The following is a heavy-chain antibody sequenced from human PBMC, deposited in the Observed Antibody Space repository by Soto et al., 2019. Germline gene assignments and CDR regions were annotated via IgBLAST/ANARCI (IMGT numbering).Heavy chain of an antibody. D-gene: IGHD3-10*01. V-gene: IGHV1-3*04. CDR2: INTGTNDR. Sequence: ASVKVSCKASGYTFTDYAIHWVRQAPGQSLQWMGWINTGTNDRKYSENFQDRVTLTRDTSATTAYMELSSLRSEDTAVYYCARVPRGSYYNVDWFDHWGQGTLVTVSS. J-gene: IGHJ5*02. CDR3: ARVPRGSYYNVDWFDH. CDR1: GYTFTDYA.